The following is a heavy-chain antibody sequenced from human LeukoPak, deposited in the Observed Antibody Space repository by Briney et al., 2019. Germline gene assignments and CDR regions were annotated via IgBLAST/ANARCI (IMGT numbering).Heavy chain of an antibody. CDR1: GYTFSVYY. Sequence: XSVKVXXKASGYTFSVYYIHWVRQAPGQGLEWMGWINPNSDYTFYAQKFQGRVTLTRDTSISTVYMELTTLTSDDTALYYCAVAPXDYWGQGTXVSVSA. CDR3: AVAPXDY. CDR2: INPNSDYT. J-gene: IGHJ4*02. D-gene: IGHD2-21*01. V-gene: IGHV1-2*02.